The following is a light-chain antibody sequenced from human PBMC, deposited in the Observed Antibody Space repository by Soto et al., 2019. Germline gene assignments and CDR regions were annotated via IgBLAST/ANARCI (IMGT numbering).Light chain of an antibody. J-gene: IGKJ5*01. V-gene: IGKV2-30*01. CDR1: QSLVYSDGNTY. Sequence: DVLMTQSPLSLPVTLGQPASISCRSSQSLVYSDGNTYLHWFQQRPGQSPRRLIYEVSNRDCGVPDRFSGSGSGTDFTLKISRVEAEDVGVYYCMQGTRWPRTFGQGTGVEIK. CDR3: MQGTRWPRT. CDR2: EVS.